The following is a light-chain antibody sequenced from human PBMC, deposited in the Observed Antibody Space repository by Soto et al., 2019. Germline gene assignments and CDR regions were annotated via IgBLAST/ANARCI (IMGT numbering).Light chain of an antibody. J-gene: IGLJ1*01. V-gene: IGLV2-14*01. CDR3: SSYTDSSNYV. Sequence: QSALTQPASVSGSPGQSITISCTGTSXDLAIYNYVSWYQQQPGKAPKLMIYQVTNRPSGVSNRFSDSRSGNTASLTISGLQAEDEADYYCSSYTDSSNYVFGTGTKVTVL. CDR1: SXDLAIYNY. CDR2: QVT.